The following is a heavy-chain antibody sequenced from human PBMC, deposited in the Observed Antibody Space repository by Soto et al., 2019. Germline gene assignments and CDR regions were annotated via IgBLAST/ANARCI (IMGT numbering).Heavy chain of an antibody. CDR3: ARDRVGAQGVRYFDY. CDR1: GGTFTSYA. V-gene: IGHV1-69*01. D-gene: IGHD1-26*01. Sequence: QVQLVQSGAEVRKPGSSVKVSCKASGGTFTSYAISWVRQAPGQGLDWMGGIIPIFDRADYAQKFQGRVTITADESTSTAHMELSSLRSEDTAVYYCARDRVGAQGVRYFDYWGQGNLVTVSS. J-gene: IGHJ4*02. CDR2: IIPIFDRA.